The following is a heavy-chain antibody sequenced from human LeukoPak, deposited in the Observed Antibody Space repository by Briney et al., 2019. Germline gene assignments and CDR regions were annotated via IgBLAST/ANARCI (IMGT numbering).Heavy chain of an antibody. CDR1: GFTFDDYT. V-gene: IGHV3-43*01. CDR2: ISWDGGST. J-gene: IGHJ6*03. D-gene: IGHD2-15*01. CDR3: AKGEYCSGGSCYGYYYYMDV. Sequence: PGGSLRLSCAASGFTFDDYTMHWVRQAPGKGLEWVSLISWDGGSTYYADSVKGRFTISRDNSKNSLYLQMNSLRTEDTALYYCAKGEYCSGGSCYGYYYYMDVWGKGTTVTVSS.